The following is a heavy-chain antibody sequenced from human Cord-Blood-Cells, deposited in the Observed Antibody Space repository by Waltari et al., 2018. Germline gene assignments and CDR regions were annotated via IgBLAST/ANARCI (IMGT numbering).Heavy chain of an antibody. V-gene: IGHV3-9*01. CDR3: AKRYDFWSGLGD. Sequence: EVQLVESGGGLVQPGRSLRLSCAASGFTFDDYAMHWVRQAPGKGLEWVSGIGWNSGSIGYADSVKGRFTISRDNAKNSLYLQMNSLRAEDTALYYCAKRYDFWSGLGDWGQGTLVTVSS. D-gene: IGHD3-3*01. CDR1: GFTFDDYA. J-gene: IGHJ4*02. CDR2: IGWNSGSI.